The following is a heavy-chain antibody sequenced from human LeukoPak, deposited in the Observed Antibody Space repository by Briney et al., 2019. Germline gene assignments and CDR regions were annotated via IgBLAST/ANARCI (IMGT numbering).Heavy chain of an antibody. Sequence: SETLSLTCTVSGGSISSYYWSWIRQPPGKGLEWIGYVYYSGSTNYNPSLKSRVTISVDTSKNQFSLKLSSVTAADTAVCYCAREGTSWADMDVWGKGTTVTVSS. CDR2: VYYSGST. D-gene: IGHD2-2*01. V-gene: IGHV4-59*01. CDR3: AREGTSWADMDV. J-gene: IGHJ6*03. CDR1: GGSISSYY.